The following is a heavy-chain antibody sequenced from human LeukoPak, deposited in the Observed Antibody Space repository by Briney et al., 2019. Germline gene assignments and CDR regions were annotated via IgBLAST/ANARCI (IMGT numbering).Heavy chain of an antibody. CDR3: AKDGGWLQFNHYYYMDV. J-gene: IGHJ6*03. CDR2: IRYDGSNK. CDR1: GFTFSSYG. Sequence: PGGSLRLSCAASGFTFSSYGMHWVRQAPGKGLEWVAFIRYDGSNKYYADSVKGRFTISRDNSKNTLYLQMNSLRAEDTAVYYCAKDGGWLQFNHYYYMDVWGKGTTVTVSS. V-gene: IGHV3-30*02. D-gene: IGHD5-24*01.